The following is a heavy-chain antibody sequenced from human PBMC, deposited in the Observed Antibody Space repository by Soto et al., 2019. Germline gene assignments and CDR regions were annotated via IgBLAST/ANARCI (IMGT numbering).Heavy chain of an antibody. D-gene: IGHD3-22*01. V-gene: IGHV4-39*07. CDR2: VHYSGSA. Sequence: SETLSLTCSVSGVSITNNRNYWGWIRQPPGKGLEWIENVHYSGSAYYNPSLKGRVTFSVDTSKNQFSLTLNSVTAADTAVYYCARILSSGYYYPLDSWGQGTLVTVSS. CDR3: ARILSSGYYYPLDS. J-gene: IGHJ4*02. CDR1: GVSITNNRNY.